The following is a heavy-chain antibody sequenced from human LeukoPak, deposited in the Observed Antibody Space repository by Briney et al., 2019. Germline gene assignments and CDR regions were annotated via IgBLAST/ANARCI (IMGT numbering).Heavy chain of an antibody. Sequence: PSETLSLTCTVSGGSISSGGYYWSWIRQHPGKGLEWIGYIYYSGSTYYNPSLESRVTISVDTSKNQFSLKLSSVTAADTAVYYCARERARGYSSDWFDPWGQGTLVTVSS. CDR1: GGSISSGGYY. D-gene: IGHD5-18*01. V-gene: IGHV4-31*03. CDR2: IYYSGST. J-gene: IGHJ5*02. CDR3: ARERARGYSSDWFDP.